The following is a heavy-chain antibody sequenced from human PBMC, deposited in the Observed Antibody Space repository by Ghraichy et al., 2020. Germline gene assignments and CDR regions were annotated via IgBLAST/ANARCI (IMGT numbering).Heavy chain of an antibody. V-gene: IGHV4-34*01. Sequence: ESLNISCAVYGGSFSGYYWSWIRQPPGKGLEWIGEINHSGSTNYNPSLKSRVTISVDTSKNQFSLKLSSVTAADTAVYYCARGCGGDCYSYYYGMDVWGQGTTVTVSS. J-gene: IGHJ6*02. CDR2: INHSGST. CDR1: GGSFSGYY. CDR3: ARGCGGDCYSYYYGMDV. D-gene: IGHD2-21*02.